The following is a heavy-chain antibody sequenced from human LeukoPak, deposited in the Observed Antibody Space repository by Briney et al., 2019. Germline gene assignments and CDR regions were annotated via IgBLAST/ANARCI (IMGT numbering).Heavy chain of an antibody. V-gene: IGHV1-2*02. CDR1: GYSFTGYY. J-gene: IGHJ6*03. CDR3: ARGPNHYYYMDF. CDR2: INPDGDVT. Sequence: ASMKVSCKVSGYSFTGYYIHWVRQAPGQGLEWMGWINPDGDVTKSAQKFQGRVTMTTDKSINTVFMELSGLTSDDTALYYCARGPNHYYYMDFWGKGTTVTVSS. D-gene: IGHD2-8*01.